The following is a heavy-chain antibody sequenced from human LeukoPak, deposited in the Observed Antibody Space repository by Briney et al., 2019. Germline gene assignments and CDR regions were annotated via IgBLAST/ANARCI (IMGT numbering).Heavy chain of an antibody. V-gene: IGHV3-74*01. J-gene: IGHJ4*02. CDR1: GFTFSPSW. D-gene: IGHD5-24*01. CDR2: IKGDGTYK. Sequence: GGSLRLSCVASGFTFSPSWMHWVRQGPGKGLEWVSRIKGDGTYKNYADSVRGRFTISRDNAKNTLSLQMNSLRAEDTAVYFCVRDGDAYNFDWWGQGALVTVSS. CDR3: VRDGDAYNFDW.